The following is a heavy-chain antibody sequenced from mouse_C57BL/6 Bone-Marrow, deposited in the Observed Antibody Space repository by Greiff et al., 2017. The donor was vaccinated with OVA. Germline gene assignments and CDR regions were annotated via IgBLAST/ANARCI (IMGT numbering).Heavy chain of an antibody. CDR2: INPYNGGT. CDR1: GYTFTDYY. Sequence: EVQVVESGPVLVKPGASVKMSCKASGYTFTDYYMNWVKQSHGKSLEWIGVINPYNGGTSYNQKFKGKATLTVDKSSSTAYMELNSLTSEDSAVYYGARLRVYYGSSPYYFDYWGQGTTLTVSS. J-gene: IGHJ2*01. V-gene: IGHV1-19*01. CDR3: ARLRVYYGSSPYYFDY. D-gene: IGHD1-1*01.